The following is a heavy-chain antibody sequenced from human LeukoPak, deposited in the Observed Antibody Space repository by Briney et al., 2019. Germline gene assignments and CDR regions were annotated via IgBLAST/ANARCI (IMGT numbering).Heavy chain of an antibody. J-gene: IGHJ6*02. Sequence: KPGGALRLSCAASGCTFSDYYMSWIRQAPGKGLEWVSYISSSSSCTNYADSVKGRFTISRDNAKNSLYLQMNSLRAEDTAVYYCARVVRNYYDSSGYYWPGGYYYGMDVWGQGTTVTVSS. V-gene: IGHV3-11*06. CDR1: GCTFSDYY. CDR3: ARVVRNYYDSSGYYWPGGYYYGMDV. CDR2: ISSSSSCT. D-gene: IGHD3-22*01.